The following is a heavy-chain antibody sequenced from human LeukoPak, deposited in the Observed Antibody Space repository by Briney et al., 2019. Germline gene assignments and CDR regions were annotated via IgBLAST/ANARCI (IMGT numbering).Heavy chain of an antibody. V-gene: IGHV3-43*02. CDR1: GFTFDDYA. Sequence: GGSLRLSCAASGFTFDDYALHWVRQAPGKGLEWVSLISGDGGHTYYADSVKGRFTVSRDNSKNSLYLEMNSLKTEDSAFYYCAKDTLYSSSSLDYWGQGTLLTVSS. J-gene: IGHJ4*02. D-gene: IGHD6-6*01. CDR2: ISGDGGHT. CDR3: AKDTLYSSSSLDY.